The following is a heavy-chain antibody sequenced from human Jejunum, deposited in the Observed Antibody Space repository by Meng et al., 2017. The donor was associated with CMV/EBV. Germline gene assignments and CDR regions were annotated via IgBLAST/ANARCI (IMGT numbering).Heavy chain of an antibody. Sequence: SGFTFSSYWMNWVRQVPGKGLEWVATIKQAGSERYYVESVKGRFTISRNNAKNSLFLQMDGLRAEDTAVYYCARQKCGGDCDMDVWGQGTTVTVSS. CDR3: ARQKCGGDCDMDV. D-gene: IGHD2-21*01. V-gene: IGHV3-7*01. J-gene: IGHJ6*02. CDR2: IKQAGSER. CDR1: GFTFSSYW.